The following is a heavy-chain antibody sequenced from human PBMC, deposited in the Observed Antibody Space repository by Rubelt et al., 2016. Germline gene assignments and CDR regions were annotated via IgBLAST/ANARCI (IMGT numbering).Heavy chain of an antibody. CDR2: MNAGNGNT. Sequence: QVQLVQSGGEVKKPGASLKVSCKTSGYTFTSYAMHWVRQAPGQRLEWMGWMNAGNGNTRYSQKFQGRVTITRDTSASTAYMVLSSLRYEDTAVYYCARGEGYFHYWGQGTLVTVSS. CDR3: ARGEGYFHY. CDR1: GYTFTSYA. V-gene: IGHV1-3*01. J-gene: IGHJ1*01.